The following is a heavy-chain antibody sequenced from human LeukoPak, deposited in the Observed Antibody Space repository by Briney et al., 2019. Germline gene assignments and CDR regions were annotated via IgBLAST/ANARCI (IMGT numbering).Heavy chain of an antibody. CDR3: ARGASKAY. Sequence: GRSLRLSCAASGFTFSSYAMHWVRQAPGKGLEWVAVISYDGSNKYYADSVKGRFTISRDNSKNTLYLQMNSLRAEDTAVYYCARGASKAYWGQGTLVTVSS. CDR1: GFTFSSYA. CDR2: ISYDGSNK. J-gene: IGHJ4*02. V-gene: IGHV3-30*04.